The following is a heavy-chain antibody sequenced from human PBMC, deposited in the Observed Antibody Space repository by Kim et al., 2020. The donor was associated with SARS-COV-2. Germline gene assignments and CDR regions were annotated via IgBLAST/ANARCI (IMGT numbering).Heavy chain of an antibody. Sequence: GGSLRLSCAASEFTFSNYAMSWVRQAPGKGLEWVSAITGSGGNTYYADSVKGRLTISRDNSKNTLYLQMNSLRAEDTAIYYCAKETTVTDRGAFDIWGQGTMVPVSS. CDR1: EFTFSNYA. CDR2: ITGSGGNT. D-gene: IGHD4-17*01. V-gene: IGHV3-23*01. CDR3: AKETTVTDRGAFDI. J-gene: IGHJ3*02.